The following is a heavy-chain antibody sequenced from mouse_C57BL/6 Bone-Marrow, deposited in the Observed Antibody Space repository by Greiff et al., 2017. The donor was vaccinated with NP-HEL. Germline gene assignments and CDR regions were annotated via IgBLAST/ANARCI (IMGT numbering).Heavy chain of an antibody. CDR3: ARAVILGYFDC. D-gene: IGHD4-1*01. V-gene: IGHV1-52*01. Sequence: QVQLQQPGAELVRPGSSVKLSCKASGYTFTSYWMHWVKQRPIQGLEWIGNIDPSDSETHYNQKFKDKATLTVDKSSSTAYMQLSSLTSEDSAVYYCARAVILGYFDCWGQGTTLTVAS. CDR2: IDPSDSET. CDR1: GYTFTSYW. J-gene: IGHJ2*01.